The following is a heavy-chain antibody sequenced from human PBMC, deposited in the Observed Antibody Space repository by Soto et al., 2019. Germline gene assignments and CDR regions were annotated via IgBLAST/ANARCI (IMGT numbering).Heavy chain of an antibody. V-gene: IGHV4-59*08. CDR1: GGSLSNYY. CDR2: IYYAGST. J-gene: IGHJ4*02. Sequence: PSETLSLTCTVSGGSLSNYYWSWTRQPPGKGLEWIGYIYYAGSTTYNPSLKSRVTISFDTSKNQVYLKLDSVTAADTAVYYCARLGGYYQALDSWGQGTLVTVSS. CDR3: ARLGGYYQALDS. D-gene: IGHD3-22*01.